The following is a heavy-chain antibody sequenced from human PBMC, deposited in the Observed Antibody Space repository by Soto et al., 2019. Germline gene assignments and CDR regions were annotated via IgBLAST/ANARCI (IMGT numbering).Heavy chain of an antibody. J-gene: IGHJ6*03. V-gene: IGHV1-8*01. CDR3: ARYCSGGSCYYFSGNYYMDV. Sequence: GASVKVSYKASGYTFTSYDINWVRQATGQGLEWMGWMNPNSGNTGYAQKFQGRVTMTRNTSISTAYMELSSLRSEDTAVYYCARYCSGGSCYYFSGNYYMDVWGKGTTVTVS. CDR1: GYTFTSYD. CDR2: MNPNSGNT. D-gene: IGHD2-15*01.